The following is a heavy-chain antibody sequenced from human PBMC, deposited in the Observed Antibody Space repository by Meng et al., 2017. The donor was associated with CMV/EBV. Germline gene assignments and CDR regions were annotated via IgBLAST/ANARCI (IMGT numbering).Heavy chain of an antibody. CDR3: ARVLPDCSSTSCYGMDV. CDR1: GFTFSSYS. V-gene: IGHV3-21*01. Sequence: GGSLRLSYAASGFTFSSYSMNWVRQAPGKGLEWVSSISSSSSYIYYADSVKGRFTISRDNAKNSLYLQMNSLRAEDTAVYYCARVLPDCSSTSCYGMDVWGQGTTVTVSS. J-gene: IGHJ6*02. CDR2: ISSSSSYI. D-gene: IGHD2-2*01.